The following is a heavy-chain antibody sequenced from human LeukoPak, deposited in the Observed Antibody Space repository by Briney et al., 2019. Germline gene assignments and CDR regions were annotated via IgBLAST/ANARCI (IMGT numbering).Heavy chain of an antibody. Sequence: GGSLRLSCAASGFSFSDYYMTWIRQAPGKGLEWIPYISSSGNTIYYAESVRGRFTISRDSAKKSLYLQMNSLRAEDTAVYYCVRGGESTWSWGQGTLVTVSS. CDR2: ISSSGNTI. D-gene: IGHD2-15*01. V-gene: IGHV3-11*01. CDR3: VRGGESTWS. CDR1: GFSFSDYY. J-gene: IGHJ5*02.